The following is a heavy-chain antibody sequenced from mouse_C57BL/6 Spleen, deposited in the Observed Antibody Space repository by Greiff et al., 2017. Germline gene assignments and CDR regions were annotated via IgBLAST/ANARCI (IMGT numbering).Heavy chain of an antibody. J-gene: IGHJ2*01. Sequence: EVMLVESGGGLVKPGGSLKLSCAASGFTFSSYAMSWVRQTPEKRLEWVATISDGGSYTYYPDNVKGRFTISRDNAKNNLYLQMSHLKSEDTAMYYCASHYYGSSYPFDYWGQGTTLTVSS. CDR2: ISDGGSYT. CDR1: GFTFSSYA. CDR3: ASHYYGSSYPFDY. D-gene: IGHD1-1*01. V-gene: IGHV5-4*03.